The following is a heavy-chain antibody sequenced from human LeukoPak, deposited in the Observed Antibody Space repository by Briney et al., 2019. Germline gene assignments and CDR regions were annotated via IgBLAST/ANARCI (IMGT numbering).Heavy chain of an antibody. CDR1: GFTVSSNS. D-gene: IGHD3-22*01. CDR2: IYSDNT. CDR3: ARGQVTMIGGAIGIY. Sequence: GGSLRLSCTVSGFTVSSNSMSWVRQAPGKGLERVSFIYSDNTHYSGSVKGRFTISRDNSKNTLYLQMSSLRIEDTAVYYCARGQVTMIGGAIGIYWGQGTLVTVSS. J-gene: IGHJ4*02. V-gene: IGHV3-66*03.